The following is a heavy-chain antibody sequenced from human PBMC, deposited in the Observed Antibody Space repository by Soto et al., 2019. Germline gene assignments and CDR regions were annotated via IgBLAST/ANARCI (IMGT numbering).Heavy chain of an antibody. D-gene: IGHD3-3*01. CDR3: AKVVDDFWSGYYFLPDRIYYHYVMDV. CDR2: IKTDGSIT. CDR1: RFAFSRYW. Sequence: GGSLRLSCTASRFAFSRYWMHWVRQAPGKGLVWVSRIKTDGSITQYADSVKGRFTISRDNSKNTLYLQMNSLRAEDTAVYYCAKVVDDFWSGYYFLPDRIYYHYVMDVWGQGTTVPVSS. J-gene: IGHJ6*02. V-gene: IGHV3-74*01.